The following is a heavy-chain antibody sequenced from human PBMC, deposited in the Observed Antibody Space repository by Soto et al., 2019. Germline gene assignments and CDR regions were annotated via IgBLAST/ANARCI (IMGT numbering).Heavy chain of an antibody. Sequence: EVQLVESRGGLVQPGGTLRLSCAASGFTVNVNYMNWVRQAPGKGLAWVSVIYSGGNTYYADSVKGRFTISRDNSKNTLYLQMNSLRAEDTAVYYCARDMGGYSCGALDYWGQGTLVTVSS. D-gene: IGHD5-18*01. CDR1: GFTVNVNY. CDR2: IYSGGNT. V-gene: IGHV3-66*01. CDR3: ARDMGGYSCGALDY. J-gene: IGHJ4*02.